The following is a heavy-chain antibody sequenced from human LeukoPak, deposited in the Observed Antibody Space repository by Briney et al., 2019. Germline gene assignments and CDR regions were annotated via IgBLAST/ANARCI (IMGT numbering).Heavy chain of an antibody. V-gene: IGHV1-2*02. D-gene: IGHD2-2*01. CDR2: INPNSGGT. CDR3: AREDIVVVPAAKSRWFDP. Sequence: GASVKVSCKASAYTSTGYYMHWVRQAPGHGLEWMGWINPNSGGTNYAQKFQGRVTMTRDTSISTAYMELSRLRSDDTAVYYCAREDIVVVPAAKSRWFDPWGQGTLVTVSS. J-gene: IGHJ5*02. CDR1: AYTSTGYY.